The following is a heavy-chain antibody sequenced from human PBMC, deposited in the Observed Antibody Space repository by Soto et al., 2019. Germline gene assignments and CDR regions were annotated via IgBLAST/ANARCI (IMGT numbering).Heavy chain of an antibody. V-gene: IGHV1-69*02. CDR1: GGTFSSYT. J-gene: IGHJ6*03. D-gene: IGHD3-3*01. Sequence: SVKVSCKASGGTFSSYTISWVRQAPGQGLEWMGRIIPILGIANYAQKFQGRVTITADKSTSTAYMELSSLRSEDTAVYYCARAGGGTIFGVVITIAVYYYYYMDVWGKGTTVTVSS. CDR3: ARAGGGTIFGVVITIAVYYYYYMDV. CDR2: IIPILGIA.